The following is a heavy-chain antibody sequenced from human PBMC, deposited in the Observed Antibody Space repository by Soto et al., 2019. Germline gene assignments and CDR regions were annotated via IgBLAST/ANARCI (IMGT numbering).Heavy chain of an antibody. Sequence: QVQLQQWGAGLLKPSETLSLTCAVYGGSFSGYYWSWIRQPPGKGLEWIGEINHSGSTNYNPSLKGRVTISVDTAKNQFSLKLSSVTAADTAVYYCARVVAATGWFDPWGQGTLVTVSS. CDR2: INHSGST. J-gene: IGHJ5*02. V-gene: IGHV4-34*01. D-gene: IGHD2-15*01. CDR1: GGSFSGYY. CDR3: ARVVAATGWFDP.